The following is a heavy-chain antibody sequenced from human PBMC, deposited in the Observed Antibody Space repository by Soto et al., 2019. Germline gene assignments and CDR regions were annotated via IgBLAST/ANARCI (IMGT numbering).Heavy chain of an antibody. J-gene: IGHJ4*02. CDR2: VDPEESET. D-gene: IGHD3-10*01. V-gene: IGHV1-69-2*01. CDR3: AYGSGSYLHYFEY. CDR1: GYTFTDHY. Sequence: AASVNVSCKVSGYTFTDHYVHWVQQAPGKGLEWLGLVDPEESETIYAEKFQGRVTITADTSTDTAYMELRSLRSEDTGVYYCAYGSGSYLHYFEYWGQGTLVTVSS.